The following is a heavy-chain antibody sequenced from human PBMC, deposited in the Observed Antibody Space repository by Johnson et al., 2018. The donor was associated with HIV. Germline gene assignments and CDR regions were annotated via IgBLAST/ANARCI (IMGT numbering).Heavy chain of an antibody. D-gene: IGHD4-23*01. CDR2: ISNDGNNR. Sequence: QVQLVESGGGLVQPGGSLRLSCIGSDFALGDYGFHWVRQAPGTGLEWVAFISNDGNNRSYTDSVKGQSTISRDNSKDMLYLQMNSLRAEDTAVYYCVREIQSYGGNFGGAFDIWGQGTMVTVSS. CDR3: VREIQSYGGNFGGAFDI. J-gene: IGHJ3*02. CDR1: DFALGDYG. V-gene: IGHV3-33*05.